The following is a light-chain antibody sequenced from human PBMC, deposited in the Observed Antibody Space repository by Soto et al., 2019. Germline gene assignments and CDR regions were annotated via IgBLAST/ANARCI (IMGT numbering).Light chain of an antibody. CDR3: SSYTSRHTWV. J-gene: IGLJ2*01. V-gene: IGLV2-14*01. Sequence: QSALTQPRSVSGSPGRSVTISCTATSSDVGGYDYVSWYQQHPGKAPQVLIYEVSNRPSGVSNRFSGSKSGNTASLTISGLQADDEADYYCSSYTSRHTWVFGGGTQLTVL. CDR2: EVS. CDR1: SSDVGGYDY.